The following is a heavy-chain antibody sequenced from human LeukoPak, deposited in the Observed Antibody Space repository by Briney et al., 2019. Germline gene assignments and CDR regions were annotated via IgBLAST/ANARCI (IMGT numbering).Heavy chain of an antibody. J-gene: IGHJ6*03. CDR3: ARQEAWELLTYYYYMDV. CDR2: IRYDGTNK. Sequence: GGSLRLSCAASGFTFSSYGMHWVRQAPGKGLEWAAFIRYDGTNKYYADSVKGRFTISRDNAKNSLYLQMNSLRAEDTAVYYCARQEAWELLTYYYYMDVWGKGTTVTISS. CDR1: GFTFSSYG. D-gene: IGHD1-26*01. V-gene: IGHV3-30*02.